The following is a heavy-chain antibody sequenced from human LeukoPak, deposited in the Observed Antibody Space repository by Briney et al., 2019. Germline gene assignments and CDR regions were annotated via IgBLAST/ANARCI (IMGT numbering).Heavy chain of an antibody. CDR2: INPSGGST. CDR3: ARMGVYDNSVGWFDP. D-gene: IGHD3-22*01. J-gene: IGHJ5*02. Sequence: ASVKVSCKASGYTFTSYYMHWVRQAPGQGLEWMGIINPSGGSTSYAQKFQGRVTMTRDTSTSTAYMELRSLRSDDTAVYYCARMGVYDNSVGWFDPWGQGTLVTVSS. CDR1: GYTFTSYY. V-gene: IGHV1-46*01.